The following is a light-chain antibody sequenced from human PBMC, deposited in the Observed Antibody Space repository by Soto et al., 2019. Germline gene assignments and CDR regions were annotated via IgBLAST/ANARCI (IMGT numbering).Light chain of an antibody. CDR2: EVS. CDR1: SSDVGGYNY. J-gene: IGLJ2*01. CDR3: SSFAGSNEMV. Sequence: QLVLTQPPSASGSPGQSVTISCTGTSSDVGGYNYVSWYQQHPGKAPKVMIYEVSKRPSGVPDRFSGSKSGNTASQTVSGLQAEDEADYYCSSFAGSNEMVFGGGTKLTVL. V-gene: IGLV2-8*01.